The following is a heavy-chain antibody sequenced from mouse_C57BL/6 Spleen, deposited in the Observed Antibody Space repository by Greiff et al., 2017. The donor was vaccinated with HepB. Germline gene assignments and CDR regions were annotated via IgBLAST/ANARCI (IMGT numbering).Heavy chain of an antibody. V-gene: IGHV1-55*01. D-gene: IGHD1-1*01. J-gene: IGHJ3*01. CDR2: IYPGSGST. CDR3: ANYYGSSPFAY. CDR1: GYTFTSYW. Sequence: QVQLKQPGAELVKPGASVKMSCKASGYTFTSYWITWVKQRPGQGLEWIGDIYPGSGSTNYNEKFKSKATLTVDTSASTAYMQLSSLTSEDSAVYYCANYYGSSPFAYWGQGTLVTVSA.